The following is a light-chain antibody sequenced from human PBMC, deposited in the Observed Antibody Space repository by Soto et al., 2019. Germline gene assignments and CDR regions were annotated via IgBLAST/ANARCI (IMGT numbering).Light chain of an antibody. Sequence: EIVMTQSPATLSVSPGERATLSCRARQSVSSNLAWYQQKPGQAPRLLIYGASTRATGIPASFSSSGSGTEFTLTISSLQSEDFAVYYCQQYNNWPRTFGQGTKLEIK. CDR3: QQYNNWPRT. CDR1: QSVSSN. J-gene: IGKJ2*02. V-gene: IGKV3-15*01. CDR2: GAS.